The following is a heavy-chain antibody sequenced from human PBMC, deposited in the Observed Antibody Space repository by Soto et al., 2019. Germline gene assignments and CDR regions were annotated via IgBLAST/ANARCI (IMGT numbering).Heavy chain of an antibody. CDR1: GFTFGSYS. CDR2: ISSSSSYI. D-gene: IGHD6-13*01. Sequence: PGGSLRLSCAASGFTFGSYSMNWVRQAPGKGLEWVSSISSSSSYIYYADPVKGRFTISRDNAKNSLYLQMNSLRAEDTAVYYCARSHLRPSSSWPNYYYYGMDVWGQGTTVTVSS. V-gene: IGHV3-21*01. CDR3: ARSHLRPSSSWPNYYYYGMDV. J-gene: IGHJ6*02.